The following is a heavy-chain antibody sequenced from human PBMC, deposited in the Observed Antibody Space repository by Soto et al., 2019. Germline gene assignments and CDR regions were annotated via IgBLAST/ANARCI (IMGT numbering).Heavy chain of an antibody. CDR2: ISSSGSTI. CDR3: ARDGGVGRSTPYYYYYGMTS. CDR1: GFTFSDYY. J-gene: IGHJ6*02. Sequence: PGGSLRLSCAASGFTFSDYYMSWIRQAPGKGLEWVSYISSSGSTIYYADSVKGRFTIPRDNAKNSLYLQMNSLRAEDTAVYYCARDGGVGRSTPYYYYYGMTSGAREPWSPSP. V-gene: IGHV3-11*01.